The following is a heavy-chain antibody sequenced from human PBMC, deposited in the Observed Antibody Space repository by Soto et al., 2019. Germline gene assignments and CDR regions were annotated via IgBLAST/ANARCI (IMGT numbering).Heavy chain of an antibody. V-gene: IGHV2-5*02. D-gene: IGHD6-13*01. Sequence: QITLKESGPTLVKPTQTLTLTCTFSGFSLSTSGVGLGWLRQPPGKALEYLALIYWDDDKRYSPSLRSRLTITKDTSKNHVVLTLTNMDPVDTATYYCAHRSIAAAGSWDVGSFDYWGQGTLVTVSS. CDR1: GFSLSTSGVG. CDR2: IYWDDDK. J-gene: IGHJ4*02. CDR3: AHRSIAAAGSWDVGSFDY.